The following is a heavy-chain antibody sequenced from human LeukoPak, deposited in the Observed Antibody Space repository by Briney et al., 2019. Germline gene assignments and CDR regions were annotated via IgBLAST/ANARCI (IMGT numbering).Heavy chain of an antibody. CDR3: AKDQRSGEYDYGWGLFVM. Sequence: PGGSLRLSRATSGFTLSNYAMGWVPPAPGKGLGWGSAVSFSGNSAVYTDTLRGRFTITRDNSKNTILLQMNSLRAEDTAVYHCAKDQRSGEYDYGWGLFVMWGEGTMDTVSS. V-gene: IGHV3-23*01. J-gene: IGHJ3*02. D-gene: IGHD3-16*01. CDR2: VSFSGNSA. CDR1: GFTLSNYA.